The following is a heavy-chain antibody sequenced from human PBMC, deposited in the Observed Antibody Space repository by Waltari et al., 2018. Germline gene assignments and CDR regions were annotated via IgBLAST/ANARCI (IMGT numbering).Heavy chain of an antibody. J-gene: IGHJ4*02. CDR3: ARESPKWDRDY. D-gene: IGHD1-26*01. CDR2: IIPIVGTA. V-gene: IGHV1-69*11. Sequence: QVQLVQSGAEVQKPGSSEKVSCKASGVTFSSSAITWVRQAPGQGLEWMGWIIPIVGTANDVLKFQVRVTIAAEESTSTAYMKLSSLRSEDTAVYYCARESPKWDRDYWGQGTLVTVSS. CDR1: GVTFSSSA.